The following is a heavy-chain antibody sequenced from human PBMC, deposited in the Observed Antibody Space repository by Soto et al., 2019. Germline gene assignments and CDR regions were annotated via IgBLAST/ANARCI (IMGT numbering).Heavy chain of an antibody. CDR2: IYYSGST. V-gene: IGHV4-31*03. CDR3: ARGGLRLGELSFIGFDP. J-gene: IGHJ5*02. Sequence: CTVSGGSISSGGYYWSWIRQHPGKGLEWIGYIYYSGSTYYNPSLKSRVTISVDTSKNQLSLKLSSVTAADTAVYYCARGGLRLGELSFIGFDPWGQGTLVTVSS. CDR1: GGSISSGGYY. D-gene: IGHD3-16*02.